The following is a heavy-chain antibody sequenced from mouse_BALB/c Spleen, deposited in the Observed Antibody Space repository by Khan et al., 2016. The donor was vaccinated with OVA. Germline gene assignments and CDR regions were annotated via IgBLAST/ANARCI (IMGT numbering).Heavy chain of an antibody. CDR3: ARAAYRYAFDY. D-gene: IGHD2-14*01. CDR1: GYSITSGY. Sequence: EVQLQESGPSLVKPSQTLSLTCSVTGYSITSGYWNWMRQFPGNNLEYMGYIIYSGYTNYNPSLKSRTTITRHTSKNPYYLQLNSVTDEDTATYYCARAAYRYAFDYWGQGTLVTVSA. CDR2: IIYSGYT. V-gene: IGHV3-8*02. J-gene: IGHJ3*01.